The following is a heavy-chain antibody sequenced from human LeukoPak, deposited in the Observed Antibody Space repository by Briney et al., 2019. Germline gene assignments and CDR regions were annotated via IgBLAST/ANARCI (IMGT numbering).Heavy chain of an antibody. CDR3: AREGDRITIFGVVINHWFDP. CDR1: GGSISSYY. D-gene: IGHD3-3*01. J-gene: IGHJ5*02. V-gene: IGHV4-4*07. Sequence: SETLSLTCTVSGGSISSYYWSWIRQPAGKGLEWIGRIYTSGSTNYNPSLKSRVTMSVDTSKNQFSLKLSSVTVADTAVYYCAREGDRITIFGVVINHWFDPWGQGTLVTVSS. CDR2: IYTSGST.